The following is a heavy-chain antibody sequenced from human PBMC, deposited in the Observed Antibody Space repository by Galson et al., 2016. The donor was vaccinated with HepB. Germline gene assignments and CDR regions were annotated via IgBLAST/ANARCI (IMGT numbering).Heavy chain of an antibody. CDR1: GFIFSNAW. D-gene: IGHD1-7*01. CDR3: STGVHVTGTNDC. CDR2: IQRQRDGGTT. Sequence: SLRLSCAVSGFIFSNAWMTWVRQAPGKGLEWVGRIQRQRDGGTTDYAAAVKGRFIISRDDSTDTMYLQLNSLKTADTGFYDCSTGVHVTGTNDCWGQGTLVTVSS. J-gene: IGHJ4*02. V-gene: IGHV3-15*01.